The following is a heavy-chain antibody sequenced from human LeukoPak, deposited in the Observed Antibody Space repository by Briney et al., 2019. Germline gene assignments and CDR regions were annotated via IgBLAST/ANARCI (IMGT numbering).Heavy chain of an antibody. J-gene: IGHJ4*02. D-gene: IGHD6-13*01. V-gene: IGHV4-34*01. CDR3: ARHPFGTPFDY. Sequence: PSETLSLTCAVYGGSFSGYYWSWIRQPPGKGLEWIGEINHSGSTNYNPSLKSRVTMSLDTSKNQVSLRLSSVTAADTAVYYCARHPFGTPFDYWGRGTLLTVSS. CDR1: GGSFSGYY. CDR2: INHSGST.